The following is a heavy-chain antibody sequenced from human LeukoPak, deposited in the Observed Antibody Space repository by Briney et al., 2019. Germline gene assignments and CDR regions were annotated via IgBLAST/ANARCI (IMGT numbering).Heavy chain of an antibody. CDR1: GFTFDDYG. CDR3: ARRLYYYDSRGYQYYFDY. V-gene: IGHV3-20*04. CDR2: INWNGGST. J-gene: IGHJ4*02. Sequence: GGSLRLSCAASGFTFDDYGMSWVRHAPGKGLEWVSGINWNGGSTGYADSVKGRFTISRDNAKNSLFLQMNSLRAEDTALYYCARRLYYYDSRGYQYYFDYWGQGTLVTVSS. D-gene: IGHD3-22*01.